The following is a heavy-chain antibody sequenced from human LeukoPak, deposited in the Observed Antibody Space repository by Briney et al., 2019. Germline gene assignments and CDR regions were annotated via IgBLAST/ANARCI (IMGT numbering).Heavy chain of an antibody. CDR2: IYHSGST. Sequence: PSETLSLTCTVSGYSISSGYYWGWIRQPPGKGLEWIGSIYHSGSTYYNPSLKSRVTISVDTSKNQFSLKLSSVTAADTAVYYCARDSSSSWWGYYYYGMDVWGQGTTVTVSS. J-gene: IGHJ6*02. V-gene: IGHV4-38-2*02. CDR1: GYSISSGYY. D-gene: IGHD6-13*01. CDR3: ARDSSSSWWGYYYYGMDV.